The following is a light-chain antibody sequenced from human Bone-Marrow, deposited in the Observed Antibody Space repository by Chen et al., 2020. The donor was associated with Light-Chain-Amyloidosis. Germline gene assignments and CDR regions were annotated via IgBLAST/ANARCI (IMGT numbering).Light chain of an antibody. Sequence: EIVMTQSPLSLPVTPGEPASISCRSSQSLLQSNGNNYLDWYLQKPGQSPQLLIYLGSHRASGVPDRFSGSGSGTDFTLKSSRVEAEDVGMYYCMQALQTPVTFGPGTKVDLK. CDR2: LGS. J-gene: IGKJ3*01. V-gene: IGKV2-28*01. CDR3: MQALQTPVT. CDR1: QSLLQSNGNNY.